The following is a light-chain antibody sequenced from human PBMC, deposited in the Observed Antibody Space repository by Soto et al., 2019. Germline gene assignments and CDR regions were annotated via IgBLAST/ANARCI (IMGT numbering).Light chain of an antibody. J-gene: IGKJ2*01. V-gene: IGKV1-39*01. CDR1: RTIGRY. Sequence: DIQMTQSPSSLSASGGDRVTMTCRASRTIGRYLNWYQQQPGKAPKLLIYAGSNLQSGVPSRFSGTGSGTDFTLTISSLQPEDFATYYCQQSFITPHTFGQGTKVDIK. CDR3: QQSFITPHT. CDR2: AGS.